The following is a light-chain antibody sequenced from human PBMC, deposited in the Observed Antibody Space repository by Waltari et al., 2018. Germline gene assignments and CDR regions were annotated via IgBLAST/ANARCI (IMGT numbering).Light chain of an antibody. CDR1: SSNIGRDY. Sequence: QSVLTQPPSASGTPGQRVTISCSGSSSNIGRDYVYWYQQLPGTAPKLLIYMNNGRPSGVADGFSGSKSGTSASLAISGLRSEDEADYYCVAWDDSLSGYVFGTGTKVTVL. V-gene: IGLV1-47*01. CDR3: VAWDDSLSGYV. CDR2: MNN. J-gene: IGLJ1*01.